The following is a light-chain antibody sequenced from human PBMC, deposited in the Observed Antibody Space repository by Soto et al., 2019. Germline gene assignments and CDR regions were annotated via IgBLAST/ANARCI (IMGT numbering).Light chain of an antibody. CDR3: SSYAGSNNLV. CDR2: EVS. V-gene: IGLV2-8*01. J-gene: IGLJ1*01. Sequence: QSVLTQPPSASGSPGQSVTISCTGTSSDVGGYNYVSWYQQHPGKAPKLMIYEVSKRPSGVPDRFSGSKSGNTASLTVSGLQVEDEADYYCSSYAGSNNLVFGTGTKVT. CDR1: SSDVGGYNY.